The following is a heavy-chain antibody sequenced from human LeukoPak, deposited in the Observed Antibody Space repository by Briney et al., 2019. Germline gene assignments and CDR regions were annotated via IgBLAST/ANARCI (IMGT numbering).Heavy chain of an antibody. D-gene: IGHD6-13*01. CDR1: GVTFSSYS. J-gene: IGHJ3*02. CDR2: ISSSSSYI. V-gene: IGHV3-21*01. Sequence: KSGGSLRLSCAASGVTFSSYSMNWVRQAPGKGLEWVSSISSSSSYIYYADSVKGRFTISRDNAKNSLYLQMNSLRAEDTAVYYCPREDFGVAAAGFHDAFDIWGQGTMVTVSS. CDR3: PREDFGVAAAGFHDAFDI.